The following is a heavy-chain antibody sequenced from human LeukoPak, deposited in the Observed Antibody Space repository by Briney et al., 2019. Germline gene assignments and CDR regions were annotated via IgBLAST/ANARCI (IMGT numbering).Heavy chain of an antibody. Sequence: PSETLSLTCAVYGGSFSGYYWSWIRQPPGKGLEWIGEINHSGSTNYNPSLKSRVTMSVDTSKNQFSLKLSSVTAADTAVYYCATLRAGSGSYYIDYWGQGTLVTVSS. CDR2: INHSGST. V-gene: IGHV4-34*01. CDR1: GGSFSGYY. CDR3: ATLRAGSGSYYIDY. J-gene: IGHJ4*02. D-gene: IGHD3-10*01.